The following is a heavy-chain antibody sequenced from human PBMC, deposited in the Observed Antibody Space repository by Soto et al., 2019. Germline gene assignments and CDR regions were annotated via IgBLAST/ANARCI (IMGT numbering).Heavy chain of an antibody. J-gene: IGHJ6*02. CDR2: TYYRSKWYN. Sequence: SQTLSLTCAISGDSVSSNSAAWNWIRQSPSRGLEWLGRTYYRSKWYNDYAVSVKSRITINPDTSKNQFSLQLNSVTPEDTAVYYCARDLLSIAAHTYYYGMDVWGQGTTVTVSS. D-gene: IGHD6-6*01. CDR3: ARDLLSIAAHTYYYGMDV. CDR1: GDSVSSNSAA. V-gene: IGHV6-1*01.